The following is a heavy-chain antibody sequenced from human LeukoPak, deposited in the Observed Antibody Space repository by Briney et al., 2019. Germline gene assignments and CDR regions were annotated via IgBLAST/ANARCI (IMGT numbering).Heavy chain of an antibody. Sequence: ASVKASCKASGYTFTGYYMHRVRQAPGQGLEWMGWINPNSGGTNYAQKFQGRVTMTRDTSISTAYMELSRLRSDDTAVYYCASSFWSGSSFDPWGQGTLVTVSS. CDR3: ASSFWSGSSFDP. CDR2: INPNSGGT. CDR1: GYTFTGYY. J-gene: IGHJ5*02. V-gene: IGHV1-2*02. D-gene: IGHD3-3*01.